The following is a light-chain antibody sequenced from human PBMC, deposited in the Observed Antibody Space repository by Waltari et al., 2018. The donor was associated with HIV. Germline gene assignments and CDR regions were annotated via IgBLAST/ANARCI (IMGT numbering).Light chain of an antibody. CDR1: SSNFGPHFD. Sequence: QAALTQPPSVSGAPGQRLDIPCPGNSSNFGPHFDVHWYQCLPGVAPKLNLYGSTKRPAGVSDRFSGSRSDTSASLAITGLRADDEATYYCQTFDRTLSFYVFGTGTTVSVL. CDR2: GST. J-gene: IGLJ1*01. V-gene: IGLV1-40*01. CDR3: QTFDRTLSFYV.